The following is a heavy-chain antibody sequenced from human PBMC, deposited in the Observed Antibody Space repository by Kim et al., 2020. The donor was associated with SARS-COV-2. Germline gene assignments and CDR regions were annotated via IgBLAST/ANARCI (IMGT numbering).Heavy chain of an antibody. J-gene: IGHJ4*02. CDR2: IYSGGSST. Sequence: GGSLRLSCAASGFTFSSYAMSWVRQAPGKGLEWVSVIYSGGSSTYYADSVKGRFTISRDNSKNTLYLQMNSLRAEDTAVYYCAKDYGGGSHFPFDYWGQGALVTVSS. D-gene: IGHD1-26*01. CDR3: AKDYGGGSHFPFDY. V-gene: IGHV3-23*03. CDR1: GFTFSSYA.